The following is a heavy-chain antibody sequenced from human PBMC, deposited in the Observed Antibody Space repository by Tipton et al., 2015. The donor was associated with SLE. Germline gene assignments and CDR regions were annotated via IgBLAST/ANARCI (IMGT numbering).Heavy chain of an antibody. J-gene: IGHJ4*02. CDR1: GYTFTSYG. CDR2: ISAYNGNT. V-gene: IGHV1-18*01. CDR3: AREHLLDDYGDSRYYFDY. D-gene: IGHD4-17*01. Sequence: QSGPEVKKPGSSVKVSCKASGYTFTSYGISWVRQAPGQGLEWMGWISAYNGNTNYAQKLQGRVTMTTDTSTSTAYMELRSLRSDDSAVYYCAREHLLDDYGDSRYYFDYWGQGTLVTVSS.